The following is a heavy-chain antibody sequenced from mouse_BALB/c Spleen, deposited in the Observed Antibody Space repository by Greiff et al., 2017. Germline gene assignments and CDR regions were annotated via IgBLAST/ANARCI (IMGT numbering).Heavy chain of an antibody. V-gene: IGHV1-69*02. CDR3: ARSRGNDISCFAY. D-gene: IGHD2-2*01. J-gene: IGHJ3*01. Sequence: VQLQQPGAELVKPGAPVKLSCKASGYTFTSYWMNWVKQRPGRGLEWIGRIDPSDSETHYNQKFKDKATLTVDKSSSTAYIQLSSLTSEDSAVYYCARSRGNDISCFAYWGQGTLVTVSA. CDR1: GYTFTSYW. CDR2: IDPSDSET.